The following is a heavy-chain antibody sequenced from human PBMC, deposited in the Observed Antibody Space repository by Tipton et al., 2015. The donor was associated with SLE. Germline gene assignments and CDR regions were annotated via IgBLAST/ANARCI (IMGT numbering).Heavy chain of an antibody. CDR1: GGSISSGSYY. D-gene: IGHD1-20*01. V-gene: IGHV4-61*02. CDR2: IYTSGST. CDR3: ARDLTGLGFDY. Sequence: TLSLTCTVSGGSISSGSYYWSWIRQPAGKGLEWIGRIYTSGSTNYNPSLKSRVTISVDTSKNQFSLKLSSGTAADTAVCYCARDLTGLGFDYWGQGTLVTVSS. J-gene: IGHJ4*02.